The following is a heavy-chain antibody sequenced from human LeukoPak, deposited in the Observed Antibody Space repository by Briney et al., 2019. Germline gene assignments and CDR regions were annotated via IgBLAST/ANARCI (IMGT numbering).Heavy chain of an antibody. CDR3: ARDLHCGGDCYPLTY. J-gene: IGHJ4*02. D-gene: IGHD2-21*01. V-gene: IGHV3-48*01. CDR1: GFTFSGYG. Sequence: GGSLRLSCAASGFTFSGYGMNWVRQAPGRGLECLSYISSTSRTIYYADSVRGRFTISRDNAKNSLYLQMNSLRAEDTAVYYCARDLHCGGDCYPLTYWGQGTLVTVSS. CDR2: ISSTSRTI.